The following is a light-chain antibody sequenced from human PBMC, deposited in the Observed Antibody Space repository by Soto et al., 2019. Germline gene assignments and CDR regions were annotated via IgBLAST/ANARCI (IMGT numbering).Light chain of an antibody. J-gene: IGKJ5*01. V-gene: IGKV1-27*01. CDR3: QKYSSVIT. CDR2: AAS. Sequence: DIPMTQSPSSLSASVGDRVTITCRASQGISNFLAWYQQKPGKVPKLLISAASTLQSWVPSQFSGSGSGTNFTLTSTSLQREDVATYYCQKYSSVITFGQGTRLE. CDR1: QGISNF.